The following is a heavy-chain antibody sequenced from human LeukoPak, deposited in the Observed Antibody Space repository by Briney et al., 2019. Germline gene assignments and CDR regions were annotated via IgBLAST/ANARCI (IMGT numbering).Heavy chain of an antibody. CDR1: GGSISSGGYY. CDR2: IYYSGST. D-gene: IGHD4-23*01. Sequence: SETLSLTCTVSGGSISSGGYYWSWIRQHPGKGLEWIGYIYYSGSTYYNPSLKSRVTISVDTSKNQFSLKLSSVTAADTAVYYCARSAVVTKNAFDIWGQGTMVTVSS. CDR3: ARSAVVTKNAFDI. J-gene: IGHJ3*02. V-gene: IGHV4-31*03.